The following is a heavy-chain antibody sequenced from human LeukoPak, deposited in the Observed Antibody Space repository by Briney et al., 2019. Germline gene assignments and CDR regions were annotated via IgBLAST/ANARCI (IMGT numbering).Heavy chain of an antibody. D-gene: IGHD6-13*01. CDR2: INYTGST. CDR1: GESFVGYY. J-gene: IGHJ4*02. Sequence: PSETLSLTCAVYGESFVGYYWSWIRQPPGKGLEWIGEINYTGSTNYNPSLKSRIRMSVDTSKNQLSVNLNSVTAADTAVYYCARDHSIAAAGTFDHWGQGTLVTVSS. V-gene: IGHV4-34*10. CDR3: ARDHSIAAAGTFDH.